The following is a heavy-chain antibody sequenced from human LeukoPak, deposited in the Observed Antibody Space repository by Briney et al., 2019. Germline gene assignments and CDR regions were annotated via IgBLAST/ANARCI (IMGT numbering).Heavy chain of an antibody. D-gene: IGHD3-10*01. Sequence: GGSLRLSCAASGFTLSNYWMHWVRQAPGKGLVWVSRISDHGSITNFADSEKGRFTISRDTAKNTLYLEMNSLRAEDTAVYYCARDLSGYYDYWGQGTLVTVSS. CDR1: GFTLSNYW. V-gene: IGHV3-74*01. J-gene: IGHJ4*02. CDR3: ARDLSGYYDY. CDR2: ISDHGSIT.